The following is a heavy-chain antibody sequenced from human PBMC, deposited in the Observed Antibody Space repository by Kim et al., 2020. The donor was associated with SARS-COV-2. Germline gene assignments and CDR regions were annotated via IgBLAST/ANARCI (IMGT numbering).Heavy chain of an antibody. CDR3: ARAPRQQQLGRPNYYYGMDV. J-gene: IGHJ6*02. D-gene: IGHD6-13*01. CDR2: ISSSGSTI. Sequence: GGSLRLSCAASGFTFSDYYMSWIRQAPGKGLEWVSYISSSGSTIYYADSVKGRFTISRDNAKNSLYLQMNSLRAEDTAVYYCARAPRQQQLGRPNYYYGMDVWGQGTTVTVYS. CDR1: GFTFSDYY. V-gene: IGHV3-11*04.